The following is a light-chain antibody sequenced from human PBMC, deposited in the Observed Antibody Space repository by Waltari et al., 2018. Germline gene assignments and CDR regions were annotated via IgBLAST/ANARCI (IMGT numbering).Light chain of an antibody. J-gene: IGKJ4*01. Sequence: EIVMPQSPATLSVSPGERATLSCRASQSVSSNLAWDQQKPGQPPRLLIYATSTRATGVPDRFSGSGSETEFTLTISSLQSEDFAVCYGQQYNNWPPATFGGGTKVEIK. CDR2: ATS. CDR3: QQYNNWPPAT. CDR1: QSVSSN. V-gene: IGKV3-15*01.